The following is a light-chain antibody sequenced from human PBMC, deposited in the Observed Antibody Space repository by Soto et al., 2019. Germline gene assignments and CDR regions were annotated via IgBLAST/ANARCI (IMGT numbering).Light chain of an antibody. CDR1: QNINNY. CDR3: QQYENLPT. J-gene: IGKJ5*01. Sequence: DIQITQSPSCLCSVLVDRVTITCQARQNINNYLNWYQQKPGRAPKLLIYDASNLEAGVPSRFRGSGSGTDFTFTISRLQTEDIATYYCQQYENLPTFGQGTRLEIK. V-gene: IGKV1-33*01. CDR2: DAS.